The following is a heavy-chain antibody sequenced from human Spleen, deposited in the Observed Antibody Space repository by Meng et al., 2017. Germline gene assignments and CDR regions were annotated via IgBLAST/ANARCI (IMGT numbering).Heavy chain of an antibody. J-gene: IGHJ4*02. V-gene: IGHV1-46*01. CDR1: GHTFTSYY. CDR3: AGSNSRYYFDF. Sequence: QVQLVQSGAEVKKPGASVKVSCKPSGHTFTSYYVHWVRQAPRQGLEWMGIISPSGDSASYTENFQGRVTITWDTSTSTVYMELSSLKSEDTALYYCAGSNSRYYFDFWGQGTLVTVSS. CDR2: ISPSGDSA. D-gene: IGHD4-11*01.